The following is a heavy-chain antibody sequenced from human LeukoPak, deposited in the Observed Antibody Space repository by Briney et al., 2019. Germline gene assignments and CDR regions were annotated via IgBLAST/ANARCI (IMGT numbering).Heavy chain of an antibody. CDR3: AKSTTLLWFGTGIVGDY. CDR1: GFTFSSYG. V-gene: IGHV3-23*01. Sequence: PGGSLRLSCAASGFTFSSYGMHWVRQAPGKGLEWVSAISGSGGSTYYADSVKGRFTISRDNSKNTLYLQMNSLRAEDTAVYYCAKSTTLLWFGTGIVGDYWGQGTLVTVSS. D-gene: IGHD3-10*01. J-gene: IGHJ4*02. CDR2: ISGSGGST.